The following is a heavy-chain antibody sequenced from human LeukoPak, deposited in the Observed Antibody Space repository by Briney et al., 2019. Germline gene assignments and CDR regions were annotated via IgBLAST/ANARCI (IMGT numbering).Heavy chain of an antibody. CDR1: GFTFSSYA. CDR3: ARGEGSSPHFDY. Sequence: PGGSLRLSCAASGFTFSSYAMHWVRQAPGKGLEWVAVISYDGSNKYYAESVKGRFTISRDNSKNTLYLQMNSLRAEDTAVYYCARGEGSSPHFDYWGQGTLVTVSS. J-gene: IGHJ4*02. D-gene: IGHD6-6*01. CDR2: ISYDGSNK. V-gene: IGHV3-30*04.